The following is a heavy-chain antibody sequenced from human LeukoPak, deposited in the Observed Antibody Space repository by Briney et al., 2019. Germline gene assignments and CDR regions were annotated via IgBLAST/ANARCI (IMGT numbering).Heavy chain of an antibody. CDR1: GFTFSNYE. D-gene: IGHD3-10*01. Sequence: PGGSLRLSCAASGFTFSNYEMNWVRQAPGKGLEWFSYITTSGSTKYYADSVKGRFTISRDNAKNSLYLQMNSLRAEDTAVYYCAREGESYPDLDYWGQGTLVTVSS. CDR3: AREGESYPDLDY. CDR2: ITTSGSTK. J-gene: IGHJ4*02. V-gene: IGHV3-48*03.